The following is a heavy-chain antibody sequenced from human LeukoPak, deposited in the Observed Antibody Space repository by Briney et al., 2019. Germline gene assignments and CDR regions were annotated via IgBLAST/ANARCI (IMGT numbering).Heavy chain of an antibody. CDR2: INPSGGST. Sequence: VASVKVSXKASGYTFTSYYMHWVRQAPGQGLEWMGIINPSGGSTSYAQKFQGRVTMTRDTSTSTVYMELSSLRSEDTAVYYCARDQRASNWNYGPGFDYWGQGTLVTVSS. D-gene: IGHD1-7*01. J-gene: IGHJ4*02. CDR1: GYTFTSYY. CDR3: ARDQRASNWNYGPGFDY. V-gene: IGHV1-46*01.